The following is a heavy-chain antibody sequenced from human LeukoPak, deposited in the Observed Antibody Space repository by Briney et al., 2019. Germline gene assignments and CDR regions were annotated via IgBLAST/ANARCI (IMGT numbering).Heavy chain of an antibody. J-gene: IGHJ4*02. CDR3: ARDWAAAGSFDY. V-gene: IGHV1-18*01. D-gene: IGHD6-13*01. CDR1: GYTFTSYG. Sequence: GASVKVSCKASGYTFTSYGISWVRQAPGQGLEWMGWISAYNGNTNYAQRLQGRVTITTDTSTSTAYMELRSLRSDDTAVYYCARDWAAAGSFDYWGQGTLVTVSS. CDR2: ISAYNGNT.